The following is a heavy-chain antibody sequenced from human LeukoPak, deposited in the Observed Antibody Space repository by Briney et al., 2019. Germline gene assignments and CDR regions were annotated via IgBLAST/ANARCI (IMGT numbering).Heavy chain of an antibody. J-gene: IGHJ6*03. Sequence: GASVKVSCKASGYTFTGYYLHWVRQAPGQGLEWMGCVNPNSGDTNYAQKFQGSVTMTRDTSISTVYMELSRLRSDDTAVYYCARGLGDGIYYYYYMDVWGKGTTVTVSS. V-gene: IGHV1-2*02. CDR3: ARGLGDGIYYYYYMDV. D-gene: IGHD3-16*01. CDR1: GYTFTGYY. CDR2: VNPNSGDT.